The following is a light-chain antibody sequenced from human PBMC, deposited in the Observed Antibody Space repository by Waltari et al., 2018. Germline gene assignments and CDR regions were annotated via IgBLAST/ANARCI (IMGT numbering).Light chain of an antibody. Sequence: EIVLTQSPGTLSLSQGERATLSCRASQSVGKYLAWYQQGPGQAPRLLIYETYRRATGTPDRFTGSGSGTDFSLTISRLEPEDFAVYYCQKYESLPATFGQGTTVEIK. CDR2: ETY. J-gene: IGKJ1*01. CDR1: QSVGKY. V-gene: IGKV3-20*01. CDR3: QKYESLPAT.